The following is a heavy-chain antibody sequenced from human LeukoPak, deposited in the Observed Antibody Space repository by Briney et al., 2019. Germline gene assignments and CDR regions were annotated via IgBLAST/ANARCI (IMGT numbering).Heavy chain of an antibody. V-gene: IGHV4-31*03. CDR2: IYYSGGT. CDR1: GGSISSDGYY. Sequence: PSQTLSLTCTVSGGSISSDGYYWNWIRQHPGKGLEWIGYIYYSGGTYYNPSLESRVTISVDTSKNQFSLKLSSVTAADTAVYYCARVGDSSGYSDYWGQGTLVTVSS. CDR3: ARVGDSSGYSDY. D-gene: IGHD3-22*01. J-gene: IGHJ4*02.